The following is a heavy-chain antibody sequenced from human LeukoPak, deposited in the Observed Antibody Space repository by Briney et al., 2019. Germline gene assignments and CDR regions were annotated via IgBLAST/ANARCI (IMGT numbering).Heavy chain of an antibody. V-gene: IGHV3-43*02. CDR1: GFNVDDYA. D-gene: IGHD1-26*01. J-gene: IGHJ5*01. Sequence: GGSLRLSCVASGFNVDDYALHWVRQAPGKGLEWISLISGDGKTTHYANSVKGRLTISRDNSENSLYLRMSSLRSEDTALYYCAKGVRSGTYYNCFDSWGQGTLVTVSS. CDR2: ISGDGKTT. CDR3: AKGVRSGTYYNCFDS.